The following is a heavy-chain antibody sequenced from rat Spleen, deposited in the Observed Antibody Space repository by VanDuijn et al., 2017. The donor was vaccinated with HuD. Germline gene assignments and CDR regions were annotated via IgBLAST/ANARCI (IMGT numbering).Heavy chain of an antibody. Sequence: EVQLVESGGGLVQPGSSLKLSCAASGFTFSNYDMAWVRQAPTKGLEWVASINFDGSSTYYRDSVKGRFTISRDNANSILYLQMDSLRSEDTATYYCVRSVFDYWGHGVMVTVSS. J-gene: IGHJ2*01. CDR3: VRSVFDY. CDR1: GFTFSNYD. V-gene: IGHV5S23*01. CDR2: INFDGSST.